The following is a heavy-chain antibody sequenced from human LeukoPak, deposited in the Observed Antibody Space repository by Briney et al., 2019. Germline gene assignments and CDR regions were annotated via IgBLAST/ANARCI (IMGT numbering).Heavy chain of an antibody. V-gene: IGHV4-39*01. CDR2: IYYSGST. CDR1: GGSISSSSYY. Sequence: SETLSLTCTVSGGSISSSSYYWGWIRQPPGKGLEWIGSIYYSGSTYNNPSLKSRVTISVDTSKNQFSLKLSSVTAADTAVYYCARHHYDFWSGYPNWFDPWGQGTLVTVSS. D-gene: IGHD3-3*01. J-gene: IGHJ5*02. CDR3: ARHHYDFWSGYPNWFDP.